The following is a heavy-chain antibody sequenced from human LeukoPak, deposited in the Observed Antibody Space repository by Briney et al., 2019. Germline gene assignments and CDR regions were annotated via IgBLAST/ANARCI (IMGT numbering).Heavy chain of an antibody. Sequence: PGGSLRLSCAASGFTFSSNWMHWVRQGPGKGLVWVSRISTDGSSTTYADSVKGRFTISRDNAKNTLYLQTNSLRAEDTAVYYCSRASSSVPNLLDYWGQGTLVTVSS. V-gene: IGHV3-74*01. CDR2: ISTDGSST. CDR3: SRASSSVPNLLDY. CDR1: GFTFSSNW. D-gene: IGHD6-19*01. J-gene: IGHJ4*02.